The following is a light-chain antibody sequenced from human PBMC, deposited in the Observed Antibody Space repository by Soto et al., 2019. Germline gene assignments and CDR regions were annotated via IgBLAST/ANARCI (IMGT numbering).Light chain of an antibody. CDR3: SLSYIGIVV. J-gene: IGLJ2*01. Sequence: QAVVTQDPSVTVSPGGTVTLTCDSSTGTVTSTHYPYWFQQKPGQVPRALIYDTSGKHSGTPARFSGSLLGGKPALILSGEQPEEEDDYCCSLSYIGIVVFGGGTKVTVL. CDR2: DTS. V-gene: IGLV7-46*01. CDR1: TGTVTSTHY.